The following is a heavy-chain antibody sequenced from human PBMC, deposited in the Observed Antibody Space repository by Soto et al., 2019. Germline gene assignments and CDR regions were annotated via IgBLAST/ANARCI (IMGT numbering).Heavy chain of an antibody. CDR1: GFTFTSSA. V-gene: IGHV1-58*01. Sequence: SVKVSCKASGFTFTSSAVQWVRQARGQRLEWIGWIVVGSGNTNYAQKFQERVTITGDMSTSTAYMELSSLRSEDTAVYYCAADPSGLYYDSSGYSPGLGYWGQGTLVTVSS. CDR3: AADPSGLYYDSSGYSPGLGY. J-gene: IGHJ4*02. CDR2: IVVGSGNT. D-gene: IGHD3-22*01.